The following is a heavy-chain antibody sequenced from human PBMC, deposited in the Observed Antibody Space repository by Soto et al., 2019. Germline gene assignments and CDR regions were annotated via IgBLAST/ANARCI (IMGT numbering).Heavy chain of an antibody. CDR3: ARGGRITIFGVASRRSYGMDV. D-gene: IGHD3-3*01. CDR2: INHSGST. Sequence: SETLSLTCAVYGGSFSGYYWSWIRQPPGKGLEWIGEINHSGSTNYNPSLKSRVTISVDTSKNQFSLKLSSVTAADTAVYYCARGGRITIFGVASRRSYGMDVWGQGTTVTVSS. J-gene: IGHJ6*02. CDR1: GGSFSGYY. V-gene: IGHV4-34*01.